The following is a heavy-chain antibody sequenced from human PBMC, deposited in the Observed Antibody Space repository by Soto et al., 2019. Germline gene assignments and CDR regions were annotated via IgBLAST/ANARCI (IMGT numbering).Heavy chain of an antibody. Sequence: LSLTWAVSGVSISSGSWCSWVRQPPGRGLEWIGEIYHSGSPNYNPSLKSRVTMSVDKSKNLFSLRLSSVTAADSALYYCARRVPAAPNDFDPWVQGTLVTVSS. CDR2: IYHSGSP. CDR1: GVSISSGSW. J-gene: IGHJ5*02. CDR3: ARRVPAAPNDFDP. D-gene: IGHD2-2*01. V-gene: IGHV4-4*02.